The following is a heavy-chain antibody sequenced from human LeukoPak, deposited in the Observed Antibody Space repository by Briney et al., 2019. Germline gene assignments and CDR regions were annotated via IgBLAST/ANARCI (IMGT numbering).Heavy chain of an antibody. CDR3: ARHASKGNCYDSSGYYY. V-gene: IGHV5-51*01. CDR2: IYPGDSDT. Sequence: GESLKISCKGSGYSFTSYWIGWVRQMPGKGLEWMGIIYPGDSDTRYSPSFQGQVTISADKSISTAYLQWSSLKASDTAMYYCARHASKGNCYDSSGYYYWGQGTLVTVSS. J-gene: IGHJ4*02. D-gene: IGHD3-22*01. CDR1: GYSFTSYW.